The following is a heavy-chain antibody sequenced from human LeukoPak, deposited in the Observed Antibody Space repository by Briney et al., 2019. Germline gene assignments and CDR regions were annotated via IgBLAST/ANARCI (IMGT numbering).Heavy chain of an antibody. V-gene: IGHV1-69*13. D-gene: IGHD3-22*01. CDR1: GGTFSSYA. CDR2: IIPIFGTA. CDR3: ARGSGTRRITMNWYFDL. J-gene: IGHJ2*01. Sequence: GAPVKVSCKASGGTFSSYAISWVRQAPGQGLEWMGGIIPIFGTANYAQKFQGRVTITADESTSTAYMELSSLRSEDTAVYYCARGSGTRRITMNWYFDLWGRGTLVTVSS.